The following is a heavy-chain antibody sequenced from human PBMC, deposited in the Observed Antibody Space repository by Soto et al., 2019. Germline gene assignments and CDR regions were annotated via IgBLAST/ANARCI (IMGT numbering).Heavy chain of an antibody. Sequence: SETLSLTCTVSGGYISSYYWSWIRKPPGKGLEWIGYIYYSGSTNYNPSLKSRVTISVDTSKNQFSLKLSSVTAADTAVYYCARDLGIAAAGTYYYYGMDVWGQGTTVTVSS. V-gene: IGHV4-59*01. CDR2: IYYSGST. CDR1: GGYISSYY. J-gene: IGHJ6*02. D-gene: IGHD6-13*01. CDR3: ARDLGIAAAGTYYYYGMDV.